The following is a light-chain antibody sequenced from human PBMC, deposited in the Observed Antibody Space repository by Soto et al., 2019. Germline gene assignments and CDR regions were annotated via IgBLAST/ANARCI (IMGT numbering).Light chain of an antibody. Sequence: EIVLTQSPGTLSLSPGERATLSCRASQSVSSSYLAWYQQKPGQAPRLLIYGASSRATGIPDRFSGSGSGTDFTLTISSLEPEDFAVYYCQHYGSSLYTFGQGTNLPIK. V-gene: IGKV3-20*01. CDR2: GAS. CDR1: QSVSSSY. J-gene: IGKJ2*01. CDR3: QHYGSSLYT.